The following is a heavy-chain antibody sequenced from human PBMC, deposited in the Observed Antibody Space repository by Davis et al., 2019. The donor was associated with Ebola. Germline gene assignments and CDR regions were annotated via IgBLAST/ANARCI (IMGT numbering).Heavy chain of an antibody. CDR3: AKVNMVRGVSRLDAFDI. J-gene: IGHJ3*02. CDR1: GFTFSSYA. D-gene: IGHD3-10*01. Sequence: PGGSLRLSCAASGFTFSSYAMSWVRQAPGKGLEWVSAISGSGGSTYYADSVKGRFTISRDNSKNTLYLQMNSLRAEDTAVYYCAKVNMVRGVSRLDAFDIWGQGTMVTVSS. CDR2: ISGSGGST. V-gene: IGHV3-23*01.